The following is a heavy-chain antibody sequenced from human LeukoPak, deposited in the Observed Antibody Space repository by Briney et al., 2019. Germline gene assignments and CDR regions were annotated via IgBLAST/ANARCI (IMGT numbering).Heavy chain of an antibody. Sequence: PGGSLRLSCAASGFTFSRHAMSWVRQAPGKGLEWVSAISGSGDTTYYADSVKGRFTISRDNSKNTLYLQMNSLRAEDTAVYYCAKEGQYGSSWYSDGMDVWGQGTTVTVSS. V-gene: IGHV3-23*01. CDR3: AKEGQYGSSWYSDGMDV. CDR2: ISGSGDTT. J-gene: IGHJ6*02. D-gene: IGHD6-13*01. CDR1: GFTFSRHA.